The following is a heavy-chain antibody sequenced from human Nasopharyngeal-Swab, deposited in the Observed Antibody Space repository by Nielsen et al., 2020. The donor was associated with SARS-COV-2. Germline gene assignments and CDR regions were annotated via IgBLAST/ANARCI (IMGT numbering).Heavy chain of an antibody. CDR2: MNPNSGNT. J-gene: IGHJ4*02. CDR1: GYTFTSYG. CDR3: ARGLRRGADY. V-gene: IGHV1-8*02. Sequence: ASVKVSCKASGYTFTSYGISWVRQAPGQGLEWMGWMNPNSGNTGYAQKFQGRVTMTRNTSISTAYMELSSLRSEDTAVYYCARGLRRGADYWGQGTLVTVSS.